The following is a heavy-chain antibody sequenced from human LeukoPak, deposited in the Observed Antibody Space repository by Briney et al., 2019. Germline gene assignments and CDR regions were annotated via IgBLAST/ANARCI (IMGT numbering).Heavy chain of an antibody. CDR3: ARDRVTGSSRWYFPFDF. J-gene: IGHJ3*01. D-gene: IGHD6-13*01. V-gene: IGHV3-7*01. CDR1: GFTFSNYW. Sequence: GGSQRLSCTVSGFTFSNYWMSWVRQAPGKGLEWVANIKQDGSEQYYVDSVKGRFTISRDNAKYPLYLQMNSLRAEDTAVYYCARDRVTGSSRWYFPFDFWGQGTKVTVSS. CDR2: IKQDGSEQ.